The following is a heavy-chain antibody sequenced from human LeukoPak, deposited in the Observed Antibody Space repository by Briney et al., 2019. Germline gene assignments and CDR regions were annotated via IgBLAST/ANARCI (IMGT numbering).Heavy chain of an antibody. V-gene: IGHV1-18*04. CDR3: ARSLGHYYGSGSYWYWFDP. CDR2: ISAYNGNT. J-gene: IGHJ5*02. D-gene: IGHD3-10*01. Sequence: ASVKVSCKASGYTFTSYGISWVRQAPGQGLEWMGWISAYNGNTNYAQKLQGRVTTTTDTSTSTAYMELRSLRSDDTAVYYCARSLGHYYGSGSYWYWFDPWGQGTLVTVSS. CDR1: GYTFTSYG.